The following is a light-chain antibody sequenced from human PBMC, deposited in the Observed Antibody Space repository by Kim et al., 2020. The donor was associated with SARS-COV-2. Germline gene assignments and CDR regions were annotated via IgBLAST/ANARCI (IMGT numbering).Light chain of an antibody. V-gene: IGLV3-1*01. CDR2: QDS. J-gene: IGLJ2*01. CDR1: KLGDKY. CDR3: QAWDSSTVV. Sequence: VSPGQTASITCSGDKLGDKYACWYQQKPGQSPVMVIYQDSKRPSGIPERFSGSNSGNTATLTISGTQAMDEADYYCQAWDSSTVVFGGGTQLTVL.